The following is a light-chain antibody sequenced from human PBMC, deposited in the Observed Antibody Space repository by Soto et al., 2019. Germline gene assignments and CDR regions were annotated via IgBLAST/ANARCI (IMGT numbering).Light chain of an antibody. Sequence: EIVLTQSPATLSLSPGERATLSCRASQSVGTYLVWYQQKPGQAPRLLIYDASKRAIGIPDSFSGSGSGTDFTLTISSLEPGDSAVYYCQQRRAWPRVFGGGTRME. J-gene: IGKJ4*01. CDR3: QQRRAWPRV. V-gene: IGKV3-11*01. CDR2: DAS. CDR1: QSVGTY.